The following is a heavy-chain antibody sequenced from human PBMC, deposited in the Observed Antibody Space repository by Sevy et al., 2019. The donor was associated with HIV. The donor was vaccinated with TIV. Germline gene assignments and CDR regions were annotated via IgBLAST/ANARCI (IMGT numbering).Heavy chain of an antibody. CDR3: AKDLAGHYYDSSGYYWGDAFDI. V-gene: IGHV3-9*01. CDR1: GFTFDDYA. D-gene: IGHD3-22*01. CDR2: ISWNSGSI. Sequence: GGSLRLSCAASGFTFDDYAMHWVRQAPGKGLEWVSGISWNSGSIGYEDSVKGRFTISRDNAKNSLYLQMNSLRAEDTALYYCAKDLAGHYYDSSGYYWGDAFDIWGQGTMVTVSS. J-gene: IGHJ3*02.